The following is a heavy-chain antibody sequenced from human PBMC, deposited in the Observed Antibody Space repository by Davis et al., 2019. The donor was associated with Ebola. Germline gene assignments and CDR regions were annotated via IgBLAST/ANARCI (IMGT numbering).Heavy chain of an antibody. CDR1: GGSINSHY. Sequence: SETLSLTCTVSGGSINSHYWSWVRQPPGKGLEWIAFIYSSGSTNHNPSLKSRLTISVDTSKNQFSLKLRSVTAADTAVYYCARQGWSGYSLRHWLDPWGRGTLVTVSS. V-gene: IGHV4-59*08. J-gene: IGHJ5*02. D-gene: IGHD3-3*01. CDR3: ARQGWSGYSLRHWLDP. CDR2: IYSSGST.